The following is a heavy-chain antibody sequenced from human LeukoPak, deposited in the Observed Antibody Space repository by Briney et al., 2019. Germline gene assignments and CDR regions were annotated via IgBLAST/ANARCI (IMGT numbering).Heavy chain of an antibody. Sequence: GGSLRLSCAASGFTVSSNYMSWVRQAPGKGLEWVSIIYGGGDTLYADSVKGRFTISRDNSKNTLYLQMNSLRAEDTAVCYCAKEWIQLWQDAFDIWGQGTMVTVSS. CDR1: GFTVSSNY. CDR3: AKEWIQLWQDAFDI. D-gene: IGHD5-18*01. CDR2: IYGGGDT. V-gene: IGHV3-53*01. J-gene: IGHJ3*02.